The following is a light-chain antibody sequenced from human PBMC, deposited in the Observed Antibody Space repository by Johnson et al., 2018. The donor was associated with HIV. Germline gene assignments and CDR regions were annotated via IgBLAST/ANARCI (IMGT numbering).Light chain of an antibody. Sequence: QSVLTQPPSVSAAPGQKVTISCSGSSYNIGNNYVSWYQQLPGTAPKLLIYDNNKRTSGIPDRFSGSKSGTSATLGITGLQTGDEADYYCGTWDSSLSAYVFGTGTKVTVL. V-gene: IGLV1-51*01. J-gene: IGLJ1*01. CDR3: GTWDSSLSAYV. CDR2: DNN. CDR1: SYNIGNNY.